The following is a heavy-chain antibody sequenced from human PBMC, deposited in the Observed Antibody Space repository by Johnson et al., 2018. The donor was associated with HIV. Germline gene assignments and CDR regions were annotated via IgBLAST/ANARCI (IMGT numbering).Heavy chain of an antibody. CDR1: GFTFDEYD. V-gene: IGHV3-48*03. CDR3: ARSKDCSGGSCPDGFDI. CDR2: ISFSDSTI. D-gene: IGHD2-15*01. J-gene: IGHJ3*02. Sequence: MQLVESGGGVARPGGSLRLSCEASGFTFDEYDMTLVRQGPGKGLEWVSYISFSDSTIYSADSVQGRFTISRDNAKNSLYLQMNSLGAEDTAVYYCARSKDCSGGSCPDGFDIWGQGTMVIVS.